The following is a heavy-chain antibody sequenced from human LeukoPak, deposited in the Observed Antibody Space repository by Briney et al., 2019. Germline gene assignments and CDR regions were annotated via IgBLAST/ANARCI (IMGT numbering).Heavy chain of an antibody. Sequence: SETLSLTCTVSGGSISSSYWSWLRQPPGKGLGWIRYIYHTGSTNRNPSLESRVTISVDMSKNQFSLKLSSVTAADTAVYYCARHRPYSTSLVFDFWGQGALVTVSS. CDR1: GGSISSSY. J-gene: IGHJ4*02. CDR2: IYHTGST. V-gene: IGHV4-59*08. CDR3: ARHRPYSTSLVFDF. D-gene: IGHD6-6*01.